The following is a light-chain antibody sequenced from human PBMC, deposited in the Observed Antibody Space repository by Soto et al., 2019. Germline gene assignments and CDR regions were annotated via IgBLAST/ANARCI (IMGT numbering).Light chain of an antibody. J-gene: IGKJ4*01. CDR2: GAS. Sequence: ELVLTQSPGTLSLPPGERATLSCRPSQSVSSNYVAWYQQQPGQAPRLLIYGASTRATGIPDGFSGSGSGADYTLNIISLQPDDAAVYLCQQYGSSQLTFGGGTNVEIK. CDR3: QQYGSSQLT. CDR1: QSVSSNY. V-gene: IGKV3-20*01.